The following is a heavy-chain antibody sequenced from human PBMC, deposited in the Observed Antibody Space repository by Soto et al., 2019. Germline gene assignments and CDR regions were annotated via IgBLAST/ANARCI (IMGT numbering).Heavy chain of an antibody. CDR3: ASRDYYDDYFDY. V-gene: IGHV3-11*01. J-gene: IGHJ4*02. Sequence: PRGSLRLSCAASGFTFSDYYMSWIRQAPGKGLEWVSYISSSGSTIYYADSVKGRFTISRDNAKNSLYLQMNSLRAEDTAVYYCASRDYYDDYFDYWGQGTLVTVSS. CDR2: ISSSGSTI. D-gene: IGHD3-22*01. CDR1: GFTFSDYY.